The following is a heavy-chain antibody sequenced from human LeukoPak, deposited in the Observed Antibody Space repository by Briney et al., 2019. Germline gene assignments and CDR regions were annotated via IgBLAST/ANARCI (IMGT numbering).Heavy chain of an antibody. Sequence: PGGPLRLSCAASGFPFSDYGMHWVRQAPGKGLEWVAVISSDGSNEYYADSVRGRSTISRDNSKNTVYMQMRSLRGEDTAVYYCAKDRLDGYNFRGMDVWGQGTTVSVSS. V-gene: IGHV3-30*18. CDR2: ISSDGSNE. CDR1: GFPFSDYG. CDR3: AKDRLDGYNFRGMDV. D-gene: IGHD5-24*01. J-gene: IGHJ6*02.